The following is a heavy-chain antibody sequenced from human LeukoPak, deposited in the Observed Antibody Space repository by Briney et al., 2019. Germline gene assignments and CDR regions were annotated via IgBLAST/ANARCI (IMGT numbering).Heavy chain of an antibody. J-gene: IGHJ4*02. V-gene: IGHV3-7*01. CDR3: ARERNYDFWSGYYVPTASFDY. D-gene: IGHD3-3*01. Sequence: PGGSLRLSCAASGFTFSSYWMSWVRQAPGKGLEWVANIKQDGSEKYYVDSVKGRFTISRDNAKNSLYLQMNSLRAEDTAVYYCARERNYDFWSGYYVPTASFDYWGQGTLVTVSS. CDR1: GFTFSSYW. CDR2: IKQDGSEK.